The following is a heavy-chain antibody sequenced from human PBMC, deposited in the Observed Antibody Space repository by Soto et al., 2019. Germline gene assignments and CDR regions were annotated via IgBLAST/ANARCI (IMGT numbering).Heavy chain of an antibody. D-gene: IGHD6-13*01. Sequence: TRCWLDCENKMPGKGLEWMGIIYPGDSDTRYSPSFQGQVTISADKSISTAYLQWSSLKASDTAMYYCARRDSSSWYVDYWGQGTLVTVSS. CDR3: ARRDSSSWYVDY. CDR2: IYPGDSDT. CDR1: TRCW. J-gene: IGHJ4*02. V-gene: IGHV5-51*07.